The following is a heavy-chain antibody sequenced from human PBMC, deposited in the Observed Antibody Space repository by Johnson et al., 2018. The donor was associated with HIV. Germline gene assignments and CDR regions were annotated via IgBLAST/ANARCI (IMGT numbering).Heavy chain of an antibody. CDR2: IRYDGSNK. D-gene: IGHD3-22*01. J-gene: IGHJ3*02. Sequence: QVQLVESGGGVVQPGGSLRLSCAASGLTFSSYGMHWVRQAPGKGLEWVAFIRYDGSNKNYADSVKGRFTISRDNSKNTLYLQMNSLRAEDTAVYYCARDRYYDSSGSQAFDIWGQGTMVTVSS. CDR3: ARDRYYDSSGSQAFDI. CDR1: GLTFSSYG. V-gene: IGHV3-30*02.